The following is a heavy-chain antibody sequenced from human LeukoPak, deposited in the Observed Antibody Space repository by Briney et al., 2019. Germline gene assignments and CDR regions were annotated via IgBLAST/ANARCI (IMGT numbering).Heavy chain of an antibody. CDR1: GYTFINYG. CDR3: AKDRDTSSARAGSAFDC. J-gene: IGHJ4*02. CDR2: VSAYNGNT. Sequence: ASVKVSCKASGYTFINYGLSWVRQAPGQGLEWMGWVSAYNGNTNYAQKFQGRVTMTTDTSTSTAYMELGSLRSDDTAVYYCAKDRDTSSARAGSAFDCWGQGTLVTVSS. V-gene: IGHV1-18*01. D-gene: IGHD6-19*01.